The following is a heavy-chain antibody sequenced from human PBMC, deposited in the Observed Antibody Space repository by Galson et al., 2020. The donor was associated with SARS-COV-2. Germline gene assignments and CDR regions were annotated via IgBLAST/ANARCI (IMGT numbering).Heavy chain of an antibody. CDR2: IYYSGTT. CDR3: PRSPITAAIYARDV. Sequence: SETLSLTCTVSGDSLSRGYYWSCVRQHPGKGLEWLGYIYYSGTTYYNPSLESRVSLSVDTSKNQFSLHMSSVTAADTAVYFWPRSPITAAIYARDVRGHGTTVTVS. V-gene: IGHV4-31*03. D-gene: IGHD5-12*01. CDR1: GDSLSRGYY. J-gene: IGHJ6*02.